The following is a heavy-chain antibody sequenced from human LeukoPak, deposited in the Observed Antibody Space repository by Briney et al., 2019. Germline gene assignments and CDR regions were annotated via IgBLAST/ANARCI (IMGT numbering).Heavy chain of an antibody. J-gene: IGHJ4*02. D-gene: IGHD6-19*01. Sequence: GASVKVSCKASGYTFTTYVTHWVRQATGQRLEWMGWIITGNGNTKYSQRFHGRVTFTTDTSAGTTYMELSSLRSEDTAIHYCAGPDELSSGWSFDYWGQGTLVTVSS. CDR3: AGPDELSSGWSFDY. V-gene: IGHV1-3*04. CDR1: GYTFTTYV. CDR2: IITGNGNT.